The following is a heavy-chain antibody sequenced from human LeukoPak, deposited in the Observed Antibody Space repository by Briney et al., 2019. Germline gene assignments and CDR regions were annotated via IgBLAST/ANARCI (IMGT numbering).Heavy chain of an antibody. CDR1: GFTVSSNY. CDR2: IYSGGST. CDR3: AKAQGSGYYYYYYYGMDV. V-gene: IGHV3-53*01. J-gene: IGHJ6*02. D-gene: IGHD3-22*01. Sequence: GGSLRLSCAASGFTVSSNYMSWVRQAPGKGLEWVSVIYSGGSTYYADSVKGRFTISRDNSKNTLYLQMNSLRAEDTAVYYCAKAQGSGYYYYYYYGMDVWGQGTTVTVSS.